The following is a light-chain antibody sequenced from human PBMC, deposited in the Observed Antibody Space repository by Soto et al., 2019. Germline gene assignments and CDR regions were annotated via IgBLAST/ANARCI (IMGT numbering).Light chain of an antibody. V-gene: IGKV1-8*01. Sequence: AIRMTQSPSSFSASTGDRVTITCRASQDISSYLAWYQQKVGKAPKLLINAAATLQRGAPSRFSGSGSGTDFTLTISRLQSEDFATYYGQQYFSYPYTFGQGTKLEI. CDR2: AAA. CDR1: QDISSY. J-gene: IGKJ2*01. CDR3: QQYFSYPYT.